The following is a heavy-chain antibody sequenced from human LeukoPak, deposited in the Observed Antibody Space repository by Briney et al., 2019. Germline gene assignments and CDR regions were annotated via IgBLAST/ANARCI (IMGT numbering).Heavy chain of an antibody. Sequence: GGSLRLSCTASGLTVSTNHMSWVRQAPGRGLKCVAVIDSGGTTYYPDSVKGRFTISRDNSKNTLYLQINRLRAEDTAVYYCARDLNGARPSRGFDPWGQGTLVTVSS. CDR2: IDSGGTT. V-gene: IGHV3-53*01. D-gene: IGHD1-26*01. CDR1: GLTVSTNH. CDR3: ARDLNGARPSRGFDP. J-gene: IGHJ5*02.